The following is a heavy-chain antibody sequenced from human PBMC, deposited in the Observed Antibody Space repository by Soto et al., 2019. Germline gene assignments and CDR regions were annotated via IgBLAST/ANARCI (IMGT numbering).Heavy chain of an antibody. CDR2: IYYSGST. CDR3: ARHHQPPERGYDFWSGYYYYYMDV. CDR1: GGSISSYY. J-gene: IGHJ6*03. V-gene: IGHV4-59*08. D-gene: IGHD3-3*01. Sequence: PSETLSLTCTVSGGSISSYYWSWIRQPPGKGLEWIGYIYYSGSTNYNPSLKSRVTISVDTSKNQFSLKLSSVTAADTAVYYCARHHQPPERGYDFWSGYYYYYMDVWGKGTTVTVSS.